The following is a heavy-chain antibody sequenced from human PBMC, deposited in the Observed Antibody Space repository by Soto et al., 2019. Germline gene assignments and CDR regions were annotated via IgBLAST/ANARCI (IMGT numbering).Heavy chain of an antibody. J-gene: IGHJ4*02. D-gene: IGHD5-18*01. Sequence: PVGSLRLSCAASGFTFSSYSMNWVRQAPGKGLEWVSYISSSSSTIYYADSVKGRFTISRDNAKNSLYLQMNSLRDEDTAVYYCARDRRYSYGKYYFDYWGQGTLVTVSS. CDR2: ISSSSSTI. V-gene: IGHV3-48*02. CDR3: ARDRRYSYGKYYFDY. CDR1: GFTFSSYS.